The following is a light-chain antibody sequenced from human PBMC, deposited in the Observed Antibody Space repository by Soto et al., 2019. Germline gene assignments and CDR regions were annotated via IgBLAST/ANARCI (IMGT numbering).Light chain of an antibody. CDR1: QSVSSSY. J-gene: IGKJ4*01. Sequence: EIVLTQSPGTLSLSPGERATLCCRASQSVSSSYLAWYQQKPGQAPRLLIYGASSRATGIPDRFSGSGSGTDFTLTISRLEPEDFAVYYCQQYGSSGLTFGGGTKVEIK. CDR3: QQYGSSGLT. V-gene: IGKV3-20*01. CDR2: GAS.